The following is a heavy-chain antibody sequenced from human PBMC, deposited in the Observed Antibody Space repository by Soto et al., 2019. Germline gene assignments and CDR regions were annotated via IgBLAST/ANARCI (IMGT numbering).Heavy chain of an antibody. D-gene: IGHD3-10*01. J-gene: IGHJ6*02. CDR3: ARVTMGGNYYYGMDV. V-gene: IGHV4-31*02. CDR2: IYYSGST. Sequence: SETLSLTWTVSGGSISSGGYYWSWTPQHPGEGMEWSGYIYYSGSTYYNPSLKSRVTISVDTSKNQFSLKLSSVTAADTAEYYCARVTMGGNYYYGMDVWGQGTTVTVSS. CDR1: GGSISSGGYY.